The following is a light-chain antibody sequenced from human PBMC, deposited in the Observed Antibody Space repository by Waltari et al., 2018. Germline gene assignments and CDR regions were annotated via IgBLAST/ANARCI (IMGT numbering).Light chain of an antibody. CDR1: SSDVGTYTF. Sequence: QSALTPPASVSGSPGQSITISCTGTSSDVGTYTFSPWYQQNPGKAPKLMIYEGNKRPSGVSNRFSGSKAGNTASLTISGLQAEDEADYYCYSYAGSGTWVFGGGTKLTVL. CDR2: EGN. J-gene: IGLJ3*02. CDR3: YSYAGSGTWV. V-gene: IGLV2-23*01.